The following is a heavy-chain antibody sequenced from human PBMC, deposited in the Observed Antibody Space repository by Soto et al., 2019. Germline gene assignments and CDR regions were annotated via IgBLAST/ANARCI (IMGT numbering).Heavy chain of an antibody. D-gene: IGHD1-26*01. Sequence: QLQLQESGPGLVKPSETLSLTCTVSGGSISSSSYYWGWIRQPPGKGLEWIGSIYYSGSTYYNPSLKSRVTISVDTSKNQFSLKLSSATAADTAVYYCASAIVGATIGAFDIWGQGTMVTVSS. CDR2: IYYSGST. CDR1: GGSISSSSYY. CDR3: ASAIVGATIGAFDI. V-gene: IGHV4-39*01. J-gene: IGHJ3*02.